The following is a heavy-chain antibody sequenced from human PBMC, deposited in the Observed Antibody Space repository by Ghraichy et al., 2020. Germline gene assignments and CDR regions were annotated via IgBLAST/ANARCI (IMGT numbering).Heavy chain of an antibody. J-gene: IGHJ4*02. D-gene: IGHD6-19*01. CDR1: GFTFSSYW. CDR2: IKQDGSEK. CDR3: ARDPEIAVAGRGFSN. Sequence: GGSLRLSCAASGFTFSSYWMSWVRQAPGKGLEWVANIKQDGSEKYYVDSVKGRFTISRDNAKNSLYLQMNSLRAEDTAVYYCARDPEIAVAGRGFSNWGQGTLVTVSS. V-gene: IGHV3-7*03.